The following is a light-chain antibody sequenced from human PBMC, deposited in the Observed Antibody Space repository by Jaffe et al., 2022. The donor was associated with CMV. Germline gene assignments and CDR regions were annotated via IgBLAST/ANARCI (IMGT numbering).Light chain of an antibody. CDR2: DTS. J-gene: IGLJ2*01. CDR3: LVSYNGTRSGI. V-gene: IGLV7-46*01. CDR1: TGAVTSDHY. Sequence: QAVVTQEPSLTVSPGGTVTLTCGSSTGAVTSDHYPYWFQQKPGQAPKTMIYDTSNKHSWTPARFSGSLLGGKAALTLSGAQPEDEAEYYCLVSYNGTRSGIFGGGTKLTVL.